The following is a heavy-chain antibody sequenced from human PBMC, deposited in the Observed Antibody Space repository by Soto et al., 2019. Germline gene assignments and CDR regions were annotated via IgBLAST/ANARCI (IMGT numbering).Heavy chain of an antibody. V-gene: IGHV4-4*02. CDR2: IFHTGKT. CDR1: GGSISTTHW. D-gene: IGHD1-26*01. J-gene: IGHJ4*01. CDR3: ARTPSDPDH. Sequence: SVTLSLTCAVSGGSISTTHWWNWVRQPPGKGLEWIGQIFHTGKTNYNPSLKSRATISLDKSKNQFSLSLSSVTAADTAIYYCARTPSDPDHWGHGTLVTVSS.